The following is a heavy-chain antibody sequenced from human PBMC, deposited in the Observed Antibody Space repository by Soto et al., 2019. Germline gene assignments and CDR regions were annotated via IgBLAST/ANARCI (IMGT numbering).Heavy chain of an antibody. CDR3: AKDFKISGGHYGSLNYYYGMDV. CDR1: GFTFRIYA. CDR2: ISDSADSA. Sequence: LRLSCAASGFTFRIYAMSWVRQVPGKGLEWVSTISDSADSAYYADSVKGRFTISRDTSKSALYLQMNSLRPEDTAVYYCAKDFKISGGHYGSLNYYYGMDVWGQGTTVTVSS. V-gene: IGHV3-23*01. D-gene: IGHD3-10*01. J-gene: IGHJ6*02.